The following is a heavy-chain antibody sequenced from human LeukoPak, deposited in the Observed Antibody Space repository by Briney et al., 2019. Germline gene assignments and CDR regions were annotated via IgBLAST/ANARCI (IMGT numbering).Heavy chain of an antibody. V-gene: IGHV1-3*04. CDR3: ARGLDDRAGPADV. CDR1: GYTFTSHV. J-gene: IGHJ6*04. CDR2: IDTANGNT. Sequence: ASVKVSCKASGYTFTSHVIHWVRQAPGPRLDWMGWIDTANGNTQNSQNFQGRVTITRDTSASTAYMELSSLRSEDTAVYYCARGLDDRAGPADVWGKGTTVTVSS. D-gene: IGHD1-1*01.